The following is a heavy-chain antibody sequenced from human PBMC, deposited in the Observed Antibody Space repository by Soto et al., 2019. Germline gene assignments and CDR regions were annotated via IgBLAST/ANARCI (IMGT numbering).Heavy chain of an antibody. CDR3: VKDHLGTGDYGFDI. J-gene: IGHJ3*02. CDR2: ISGSGGST. V-gene: IGHV3-23*01. CDR1: GFTFSSYA. D-gene: IGHD7-27*01. Sequence: GGSLRLSCAASGFTFSSYAMSWVRQAPGKGLEWVSAISGSGGSTYYADSVKGRFTISRDNSKNTLYLQMTSLRAEDTAVYDCVKDHLGTGDYGFDIWGQGTMVSVAS.